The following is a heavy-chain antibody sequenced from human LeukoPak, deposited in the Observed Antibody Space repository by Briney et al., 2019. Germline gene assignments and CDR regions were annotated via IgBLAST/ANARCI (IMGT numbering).Heavy chain of an antibody. D-gene: IGHD3-3*01. J-gene: IGHJ5*02. CDR2: FDPEDGET. V-gene: IGHV1-24*01. CDR1: GYTLTELS. Sequence: ASVTVSCTVSGYTLTELSMHWVRQAPGKGLEWMGGFDPEDGETIYAQKFQGRVTMTEDTSTDTAYMELSSLRSEDTAVYYCATGDGSLYYDFWSGYYTWGQGTLVTVSS. CDR3: ATGDGSLYYDFWSGYYT.